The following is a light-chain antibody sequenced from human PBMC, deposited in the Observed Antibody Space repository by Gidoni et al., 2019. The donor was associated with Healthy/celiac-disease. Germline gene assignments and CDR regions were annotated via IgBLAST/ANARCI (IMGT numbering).Light chain of an antibody. V-gene: IGLV6-57*04. CDR3: QSYDSSNQCV. CDR1: SGSIASNY. J-gene: IGLJ3*02. CDR2: EDN. Sequence: NFMLTQPHSVSESPGKTVTISCTRSSGSIASNYVQWYQQRPGSAPTTVVYEDNQRPSGVPDRFSGSIDRSSNSTSLTISGLKTEDEADYYCQSYDSSNQCVFGRGTKLTVL.